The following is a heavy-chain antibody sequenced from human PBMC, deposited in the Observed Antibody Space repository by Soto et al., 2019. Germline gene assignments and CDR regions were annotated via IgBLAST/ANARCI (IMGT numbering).Heavy chain of an antibody. CDR2: ISHDGSNQ. Sequence: QVQLVESGGGVVQPGRSLRLSCAASGFTFSSYGMHWVRQAPGKGLEWVAIISHDGSNQYYADSVKGRFTISRDNSKNTLYLQMTSLRADDTAVYYCAKALGELSPESYDHWGQGVLVTVSS. D-gene: IGHD3-16*02. J-gene: IGHJ4*02. CDR1: GFTFSSYG. V-gene: IGHV3-30*18. CDR3: AKALGELSPESYDH.